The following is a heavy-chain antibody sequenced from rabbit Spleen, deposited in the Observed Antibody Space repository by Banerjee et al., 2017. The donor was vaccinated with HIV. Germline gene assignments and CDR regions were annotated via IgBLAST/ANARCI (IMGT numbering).Heavy chain of an antibody. CDR3: VRNSGWGVSYFNL. J-gene: IGHJ4*01. CDR1: GFDFTNYG. CDR2: IVPIFGVT. V-gene: IGHV1S47*01. D-gene: IGHD4-1*01. Sequence: QEQLVESGGGLVQPGGSLKLSCKASGFDFTNYGVTWVRQAPGKGLEWIGYIVPIFGVTYYANWVNGRFAISSNNAQNTLYLQLNSLTAADTATYFCVRNSGWGVSYFNLWGPGTLVTVS.